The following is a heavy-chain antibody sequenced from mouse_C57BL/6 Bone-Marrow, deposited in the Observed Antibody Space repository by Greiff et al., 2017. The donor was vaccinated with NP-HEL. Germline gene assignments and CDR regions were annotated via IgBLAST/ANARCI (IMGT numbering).Heavy chain of an antibody. D-gene: IGHD2-4*01. CDR3: TDYDGGAWFAY. CDR2: IRLKSDNYAT. J-gene: IGHJ3*01. CDR1: GFTFSNYW. Sequence: DVMLVESGGGLVQPGGSMKLSCVASGFTFSNYWMNWVRQSPEKGLEWVAQIRLKSDNYATHYAESVKGRFTISRDDSKSSVYLQMNNLRAEDTGIYYCTDYDGGAWFAYWGQGTLVTVSA. V-gene: IGHV6-3*01.